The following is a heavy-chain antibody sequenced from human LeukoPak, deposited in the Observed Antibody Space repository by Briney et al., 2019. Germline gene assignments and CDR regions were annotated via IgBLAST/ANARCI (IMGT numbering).Heavy chain of an antibody. CDR2: IHYSGII. V-gene: IGHV4-39*07. D-gene: IGHD5-12*01. CDR1: GGSINISNYY. Sequence: SETLSLTCTVSGGSINISNYYWGWIRQPPGKGLECIGNIHYSGIIFYNPSFKSRVTFSVDTSKNQFSLRLTSVSAADTAVYYCARGFDSKSTYFDYWGQGTLLTVSS. J-gene: IGHJ4*02. CDR3: ARGFDSKSTYFDY.